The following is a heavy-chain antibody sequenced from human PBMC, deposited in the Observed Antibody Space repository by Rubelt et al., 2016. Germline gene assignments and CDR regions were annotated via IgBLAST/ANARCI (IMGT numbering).Heavy chain of an antibody. V-gene: IGHV3-30*19. Sequence: VQLVESGGGVVQPGRSLRLSCAASGFTLSSYGMHWVRQAPGKGLEWVAVIWYDGSNKYYADSVKGRFTISRDNSKNLLYLQVSSLRAEDTAVYYCARAAGVDSSGYYFQTPYYYYYHALDVWGQGTTVTVSS. CDR2: IWYDGSNK. CDR3: ARAAGVDSSGYYFQTPYYYYYHALDV. CDR1: GFTLSSYG. D-gene: IGHD3-22*01. J-gene: IGHJ6*02.